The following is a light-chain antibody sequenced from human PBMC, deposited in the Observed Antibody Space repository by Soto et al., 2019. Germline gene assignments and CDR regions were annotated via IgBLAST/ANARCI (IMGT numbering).Light chain of an antibody. Sequence: QSALTQPASVSGSPGQSIAISCTGTSSDVGNYDLVSWYQQHPGKAPKLMIYEVTKRPSGVSSRFSGSKSGNTASLTISGLQAEDEADYYGCSSAGGGTYVFGTGTKVTVL. J-gene: IGLJ1*01. CDR2: EVT. CDR3: CSSAGGGTYV. CDR1: SSDVGNYDL. V-gene: IGLV2-23*02.